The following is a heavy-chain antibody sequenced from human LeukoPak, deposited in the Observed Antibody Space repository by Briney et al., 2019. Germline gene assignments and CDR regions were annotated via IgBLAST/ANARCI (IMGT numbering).Heavy chain of an antibody. J-gene: IGHJ3*02. V-gene: IGHV3-23*01. Sequence: PGGSLRLSCAASGFTFSSYAMSWVRQAPGKGLEWVSGISGSGGSTHYADSGKGRFTISRDNSKNTLYLQMNSLRAEDTAVYYCAKQGYCSGGSCYRSYAFDIWGQGTMVTVSS. D-gene: IGHD2-15*01. CDR1: GFTFSSYA. CDR2: ISGSGGST. CDR3: AKQGYCSGGSCYRSYAFDI.